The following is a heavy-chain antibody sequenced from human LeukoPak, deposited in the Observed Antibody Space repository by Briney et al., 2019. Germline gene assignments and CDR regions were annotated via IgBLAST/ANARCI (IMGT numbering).Heavy chain of an antibody. CDR3: AKDEY. J-gene: IGHJ4*02. V-gene: IGHV3-30*18. CDR1: GFTVSSNY. CDR2: ISYDGSNK. Sequence: GGSLRLSCAASGFTVSSNYMSWVRQAPGKGLEWVAVISYDGSNKYYADSVKGRFTISRDNSKNTLYLQMNSLRAEDTAVYYCAKDEYWGQGTLVTVSS.